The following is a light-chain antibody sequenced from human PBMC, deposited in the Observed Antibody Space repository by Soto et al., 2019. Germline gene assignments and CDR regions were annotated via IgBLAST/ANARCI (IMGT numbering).Light chain of an antibody. Sequence: QSALTQPASVSGCPGQSIAISCTGTSSDVGGYNYVSWYQHHPGKVPKLMIYEVTNRPSGISNRFSGSKSGNTASLTISGLQAEDEADYYCSSYTTSYTQVFGGGTKVTVL. CDR1: SSDVGGYNY. V-gene: IGLV2-14*01. J-gene: IGLJ2*01. CDR3: SSYTTSYTQV. CDR2: EVT.